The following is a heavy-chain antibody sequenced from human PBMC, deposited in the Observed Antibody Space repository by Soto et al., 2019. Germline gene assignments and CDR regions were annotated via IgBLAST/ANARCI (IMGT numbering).Heavy chain of an antibody. CDR3: ATNYGSGSTHFDY. CDR2: VIPMLRMS. Sequence: QVQLMQSGAEVRKPGSSVKVSCTASGDTFNFYTISWVRQAPGQGLEWMGRVIPMLRMSNYAQKFQGRVTISADKSTSTAYMALSSLRSDDTAVYYCATNYGSGSTHFDYWGQGTLVTVSS. V-gene: IGHV1-69*02. D-gene: IGHD3-10*01. CDR1: GDTFNFYT. J-gene: IGHJ4*02.